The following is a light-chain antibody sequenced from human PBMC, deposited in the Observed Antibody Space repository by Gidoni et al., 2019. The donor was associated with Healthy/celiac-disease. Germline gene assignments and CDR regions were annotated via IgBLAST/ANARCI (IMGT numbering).Light chain of an antibody. Sequence: PGERVTLSCRASQSVSSSYLTWYQQTPGQSPRLLIYGASPRATGIPARFSGSGSGTDFTLTISSLQPEDFAVYYCQQDYNLPGTFGQGTKVEIK. CDR1: QSVSSSY. V-gene: IGKV3D-7*01. CDR2: GAS. CDR3: QQDYNLPGT. J-gene: IGKJ1*01.